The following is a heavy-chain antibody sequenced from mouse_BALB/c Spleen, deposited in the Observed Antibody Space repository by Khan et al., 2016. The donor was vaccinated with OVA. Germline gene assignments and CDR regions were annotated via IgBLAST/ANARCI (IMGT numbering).Heavy chain of an antibody. J-gene: IGHJ2*01. CDR3: ARGNYYGYYFDY. CDR1: GYSITSCYA. CDR2: ISYSGGT. Sequence: EVQLVESGPGLVKPSQSLSLTCTVTGYSITSCYAWNWIRQFPGNKLEWMGYISYSGGTSYNPSLKSRISITRDTSKNQFFLQLNSVTTEDTATYYCARGNYYGYYFDYWGQGTPLTVSS. D-gene: IGHD1-1*01. V-gene: IGHV3-2*02.